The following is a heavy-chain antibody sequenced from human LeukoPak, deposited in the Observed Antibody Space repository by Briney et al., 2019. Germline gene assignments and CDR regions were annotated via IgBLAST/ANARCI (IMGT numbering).Heavy chain of an antibody. CDR3: ARSPGQRRYYFDY. V-gene: IGHV4-30-2*01. CDR2: IYHSGST. J-gene: IGHJ4*02. Sequence: SETLSLTCAVSGGSISSGGYSWSWIRQPPGKGLGWIGYIYHSGSTYYNPSLKSRVTISVDRSKNQFSLKLSSVTAADTAVYYCARSPGQRRYYFDYWGQGTLVTVSS. CDR1: GGSISSGGYS.